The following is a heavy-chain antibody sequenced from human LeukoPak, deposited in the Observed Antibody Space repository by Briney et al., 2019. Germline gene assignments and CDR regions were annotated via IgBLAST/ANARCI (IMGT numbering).Heavy chain of an antibody. CDR3: ARGEGYYYYMDV. CDR1: GYSISSGYY. Sequence: SETLSLTCTVSGYSISSGYYWGWIRQPPGKGLEWIGSIYHSGSTYYNPSLKSRVTISVDTSKNQFSLKLSSVTAADTAVYYCARGEGYYYYMDVWGKGTTVTVSS. CDR2: IYHSGST. V-gene: IGHV4-38-2*02. J-gene: IGHJ6*03.